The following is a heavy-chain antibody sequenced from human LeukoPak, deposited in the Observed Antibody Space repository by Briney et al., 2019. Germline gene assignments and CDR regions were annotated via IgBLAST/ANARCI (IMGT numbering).Heavy chain of an antibody. Sequence: GASEKLSRTSSGYTFTSYDIHWVRHATAQGLEWVGWMNPNSGNTGYAQKFQGRVTMTRNTSISKAYMELSSLRSEDTAVYYGARGLNAVGATIGTNWGEGALVTVSP. CDR1: GYTFTSYD. D-gene: IGHD1-26*01. CDR2: MNPNSGNT. J-gene: IGHJ4*02. V-gene: IGHV1-8*01. CDR3: ARGLNAVGATIGTN.